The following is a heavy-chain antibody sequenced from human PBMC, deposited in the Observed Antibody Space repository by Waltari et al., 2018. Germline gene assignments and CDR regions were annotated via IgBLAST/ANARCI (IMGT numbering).Heavy chain of an antibody. V-gene: IGHV4-38-2*01. CDR1: GYSISSYY. D-gene: IGHD3-16*01. CDR2: IYHSGST. CDR3: ARHVYTTLDY. Sequence: QVQLQESGPGLVKPSETLSLTCAVSGYSISSYYWGWIRQPPGKGLEWIGNIYHSGSTYYNPSLKSRVTISVDTSKNQFSLKLSSVTAADTAVYYCARHVYTTLDYWGQGTLVTVSS. J-gene: IGHJ4*02.